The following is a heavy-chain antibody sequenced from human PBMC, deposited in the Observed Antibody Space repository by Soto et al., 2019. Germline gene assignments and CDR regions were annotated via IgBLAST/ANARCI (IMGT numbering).Heavy chain of an antibody. J-gene: IGHJ6*02. CDR2: INAGNGNT. CDR1: GYTFTSYA. V-gene: IGHV1-3*01. CDR3: ARVRLLWFGAYGMDV. D-gene: IGHD3-10*01. Sequence: QVQLVQSGAEVKKPGASVKVSCKASGYTFTSYAMHWVRQAPGQRLEWMGWINAGNGNTKYSQKFQGRVTITRDTSASTAYMELSSLRSEDTAVYYCARVRLLWFGAYGMDVWGQGTTVTVSS.